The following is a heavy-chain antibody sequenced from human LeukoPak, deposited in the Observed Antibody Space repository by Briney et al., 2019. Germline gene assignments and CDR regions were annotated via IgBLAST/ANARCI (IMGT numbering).Heavy chain of an antibody. J-gene: IGHJ4*02. CDR3: ARSAVNYFDY. Sequence: EASVKVSCKASGGTFSSYAISWVRQAPGQGLEWMGGIIPIFGTANYAQKFQGRVTITADKSTSTAYMELSSLRSEDTAVYYCARSAVNYFDYWGQGTLVTVSS. V-gene: IGHV1-69*06. CDR1: GGTFSSYA. CDR2: IIPIFGTA.